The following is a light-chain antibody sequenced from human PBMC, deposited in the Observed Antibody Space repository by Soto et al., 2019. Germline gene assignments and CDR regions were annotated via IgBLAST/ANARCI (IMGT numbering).Light chain of an antibody. J-gene: IGLJ2*01. CDR1: SGHSSYA. V-gene: IGLV4-69*01. Sequence: QLVLTQSPSASASLGASVKLTCTLSSGHSSYAIAWHQQQPEKGPRYLMKLNSDGRHSKGDGIPDRFSGSSSGAERYLTISSLQSEDEADYYCQTWGTDIVVFGGGTQLTVL. CDR2: LNSDGRH. CDR3: QTWGTDIVV.